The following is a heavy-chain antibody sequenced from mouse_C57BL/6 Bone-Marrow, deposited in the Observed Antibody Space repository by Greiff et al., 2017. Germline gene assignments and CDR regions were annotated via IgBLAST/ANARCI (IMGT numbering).Heavy chain of an antibody. CDR2: IDPENGDT. D-gene: IGHD2-4*01. J-gene: IGHJ2*01. CDR3: TTVDYDYFDY. Sequence: EVQLQQSGAELVRPGASVKLSCTASGFNFKDDYMHWVKQRPEQGLEWIGWIDPENGDTEYASKFQGKATITADTSSNTAYLQLSSLTSEDTAVSFCTTVDYDYFDYWGQGTTLTVSS. V-gene: IGHV14-4*01. CDR1: GFNFKDDY.